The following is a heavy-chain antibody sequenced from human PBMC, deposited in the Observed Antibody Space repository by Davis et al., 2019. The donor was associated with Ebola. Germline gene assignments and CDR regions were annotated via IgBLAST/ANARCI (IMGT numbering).Heavy chain of an antibody. D-gene: IGHD6-19*01. CDR3: ARIWLYGMDV. Sequence: GESLKISCAASGFTVSSNYMSWVRQAPGKGLEWVSVIYSSGSTYYADSVKGRFTISRHNSKNTLYLQMNSLRAEDTAVYYCARIWLYGMDVWGQGTTVTVSS. V-gene: IGHV3-53*04. CDR1: GFTVSSNY. CDR2: IYSSGST. J-gene: IGHJ6*02.